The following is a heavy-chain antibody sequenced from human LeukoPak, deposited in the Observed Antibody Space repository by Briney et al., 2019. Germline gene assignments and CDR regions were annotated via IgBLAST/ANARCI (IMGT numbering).Heavy chain of an antibody. CDR3: ARDRGSIGFDY. Sequence: SETLSLTCTVSGGSISSSSFYLGWIRQPPGKGLEWIGSIYYSGSTYYNPSLKSRVTISVDTSKNQFSLKLSSVTAADTAVYYCARDRGSIGFDYWGQGTLVTVSS. V-gene: IGHV4-39*07. J-gene: IGHJ4*02. D-gene: IGHD3-16*01. CDR2: IYYSGST. CDR1: GGSISSSSFY.